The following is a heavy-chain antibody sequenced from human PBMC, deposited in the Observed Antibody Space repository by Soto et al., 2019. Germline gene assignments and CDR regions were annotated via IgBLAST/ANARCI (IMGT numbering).Heavy chain of an antibody. CDR3: AKDQEGIVVVHTNYYYYGMDV. Sequence: EVQLLESGGGLVQPGGSLRLSCAASGFTFSSYAMSWVRQAPGKGLEWVSAISGSGGSTYYADSVKGRFTISRDNSKNTLYLQMNSLRAEETAVYDCAKDQEGIVVVHTNYYYYGMDVWGQGTTVTVSS. J-gene: IGHJ6*02. CDR1: GFTFSSYA. D-gene: IGHD2-2*01. CDR2: ISGSGGST. V-gene: IGHV3-23*01.